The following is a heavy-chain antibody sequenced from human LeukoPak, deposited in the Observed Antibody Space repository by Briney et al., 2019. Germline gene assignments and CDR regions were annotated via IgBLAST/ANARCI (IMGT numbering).Heavy chain of an antibody. V-gene: IGHV3-23*01. CDR2: ITGSGGST. J-gene: IGHJ4*02. CDR3: AKGFFGSSNYYFEY. Sequence: PGGSLTLSCAASGFTFGSYAMSWVRQAPGKGLEWVSTITGSGGSTFYADSVKGRFTISRDNSKNTLDLQMNSLRVEDTAVYYCAKGFFGSSNYYFEYWGQGTLVTVSS. D-gene: IGHD6-13*01. CDR1: GFTFGSYA.